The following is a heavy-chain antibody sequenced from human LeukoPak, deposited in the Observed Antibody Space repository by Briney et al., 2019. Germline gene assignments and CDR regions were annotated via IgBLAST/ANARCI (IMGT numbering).Heavy chain of an antibody. Sequence: PGGSLRLSCAASGFTFSSYGMHWVRQAPGKGLEWVAVIWYDGSNKYYADSVKGRFTISRDNSKNTLYLQMNSLRAEDTAVYYCANAMSPVVPAAHEFDPWGQGTLVTVSS. J-gene: IGHJ5*02. D-gene: IGHD2-2*01. CDR3: ANAMSPVVPAAHEFDP. CDR1: GFTFSSYG. V-gene: IGHV3-33*06. CDR2: IWYDGSNK.